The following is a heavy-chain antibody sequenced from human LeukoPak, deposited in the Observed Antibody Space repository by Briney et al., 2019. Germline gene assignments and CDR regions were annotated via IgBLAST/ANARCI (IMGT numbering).Heavy chain of an antibody. CDR3: SRENGAFSPFGY. D-gene: IGHD2-8*01. CDR2: ISLTGLT. J-gene: IGHJ4*02. V-gene: IGHV4-4*02. CDR1: GGSISNTNW. Sequence: KPSGTLSLTCGVSGGSISNTNWWSWVRQPPGQGLEWIGEISLTGLTHYNPSLESRVTVSLDKSKNQLSLNLTSVTAADTAVYYCSRENGAFSPFGYWGQGTLVTVPS.